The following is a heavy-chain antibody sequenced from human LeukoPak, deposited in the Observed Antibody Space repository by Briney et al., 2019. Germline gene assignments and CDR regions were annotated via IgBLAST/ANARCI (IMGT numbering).Heavy chain of an antibody. D-gene: IGHD3-22*01. J-gene: IGHJ4*02. CDR2: ISGSGGST. Sequence: TGGSLRLSCAASGFTFSSYAMSWVRQAPGKGLEWVSAISGSGGSTYYADSVTGRFTISRDNSKNTLFLQISSLRAEDTAAYYCAKTYDSSGSYIYYFDYWGQGTLVTVSS. CDR1: GFTFSSYA. V-gene: IGHV3-23*01. CDR3: AKTYDSSGSYIYYFDY.